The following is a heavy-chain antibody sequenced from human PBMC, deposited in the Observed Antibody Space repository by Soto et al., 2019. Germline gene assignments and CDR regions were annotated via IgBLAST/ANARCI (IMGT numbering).Heavy chain of an antibody. CDR1: GGSFSGYY. V-gene: IGHV4-34*01. J-gene: IGHJ6*03. CDR2: INHSGST. Sequence: PSETLSLTCAVYGGSFSGYYWSWIRQPPGKGLEWIGEINHSGSTNYNPSLKSRVTISVDTSKNQFSLKLSSVTAADTAVYYCARGAVVVPAAFYYMDVWGKGATVTVSS. D-gene: IGHD2-2*01. CDR3: ARGAVVVPAAFYYMDV.